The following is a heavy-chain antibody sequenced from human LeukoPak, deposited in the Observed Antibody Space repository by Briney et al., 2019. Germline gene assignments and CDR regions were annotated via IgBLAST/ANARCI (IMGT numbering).Heavy chain of an antibody. D-gene: IGHD2-2*02. Sequence: SETLSLTCTVSGGSISSYYWSWIRQPPGKGLEWLGYIYYSGSTNYNPSLKSRVTISVDTSKNQFSLKLSSVTAADTAVYYCARCTAAILGWFDPWGQGTLVTVSS. J-gene: IGHJ5*02. CDR1: GGSISSYY. V-gene: IGHV4-59*08. CDR3: ARCTAAILGWFDP. CDR2: IYYSGST.